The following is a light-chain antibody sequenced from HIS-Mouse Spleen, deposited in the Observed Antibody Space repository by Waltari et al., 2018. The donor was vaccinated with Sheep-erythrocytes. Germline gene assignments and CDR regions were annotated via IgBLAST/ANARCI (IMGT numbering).Light chain of an antibody. CDR3: AAWDDSLNGVV. CDR1: SSNIGSNT. CDR2: SNN. V-gene: IGLV1-44*01. J-gene: IGLJ2*01. Sequence: QSVLTQPPSASGTPGQRVTISCSGSSSNIGSNTVTWYQQLPGTAPKLLIYSNNARPSGVPDRFSGSKSGTSASLAISGLQSEDEADYYCAAWDDSLNGVVFGGGTKLTVL.